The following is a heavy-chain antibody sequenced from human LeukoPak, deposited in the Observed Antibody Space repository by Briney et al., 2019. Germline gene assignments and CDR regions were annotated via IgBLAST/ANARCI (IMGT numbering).Heavy chain of an antibody. J-gene: IGHJ4*02. Sequence: GGSLRLSCAASRFTFSSYDVNWVRQAPGKGLEWISYTSKSGSAIYYADSVKGRFTISRDNAKNSLYLQMNSLRAEDTAVYYCARGGYYDSSGYYYDNYFDYWGQGTLVTVSS. CDR2: TSKSGSAI. CDR3: ARGGYYDSSGYYYDNYFDY. D-gene: IGHD3-22*01. CDR1: RFTFSSYD. V-gene: IGHV3-48*03.